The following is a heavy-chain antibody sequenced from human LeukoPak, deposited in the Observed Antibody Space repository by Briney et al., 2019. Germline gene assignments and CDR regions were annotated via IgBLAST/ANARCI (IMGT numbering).Heavy chain of an antibody. V-gene: IGHV1-18*01. CDR2: ISAYNGNT. CDR3: ARLRYYGDYYDAFDI. CDR1: GYTFTSYG. D-gene: IGHD4-17*01. Sequence: ASVKVSCKASGYTFTSYGISWVRQAPGQGLEWMGWISAYNGNTNYAQKLQGRVTMTTDTSTSTAYMELRSLRSDDTAVYYCARLRYYGDYYDAFDIWGQGTMVTVSS. J-gene: IGHJ3*02.